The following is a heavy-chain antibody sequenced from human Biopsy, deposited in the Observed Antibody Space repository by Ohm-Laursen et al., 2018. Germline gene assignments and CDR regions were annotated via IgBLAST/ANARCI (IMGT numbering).Heavy chain of an antibody. J-gene: IGHJ5*02. D-gene: IGHD3-3*01. Sequence: SLRLSCAASWLPFSRPALSWVPPAPGEGLGCVSVIYGSGGSTYYADPVKGRFTISRDNSKNTLYLQMNSLRAEDTAMYYCARDLYDFCGGCPFDPWGQGTLVTVS. CDR3: ARDLYDFCGGCPFDP. CDR1: WLPFSRPA. V-gene: IGHV3-23*01. CDR2: IYGSGGST.